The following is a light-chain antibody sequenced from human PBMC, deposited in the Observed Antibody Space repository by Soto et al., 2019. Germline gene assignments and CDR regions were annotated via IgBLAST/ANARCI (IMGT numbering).Light chain of an antibody. CDR1: SSNIGAGYD. CDR2: GNS. CDR3: QSYDSSLSGYV. J-gene: IGLJ1*01. V-gene: IGLV1-40*01. Sequence: QSVLTQPPSVSGAPGQRVTISCTGSSSNIGAGYDVHWYQQLPGTAPKLLIYGNSNRPSGVPDRFSGHKSGTSASLAITGLQAEDEADYYCQSYDSSLSGYVFGTGTKVTVL.